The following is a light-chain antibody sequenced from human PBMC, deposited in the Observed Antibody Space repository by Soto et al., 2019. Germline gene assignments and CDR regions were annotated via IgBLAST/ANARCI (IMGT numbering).Light chain of an antibody. Sequence: DIPMTQSPSSLSASVGDRVTITCRASQSISTYLNWYHQKPGKAPRLLIYAASSLQSGVPSTFSGSGSGADFALTISCQQPEDLAMYDGQQSYSAAYTFGQGTKLVIK. CDR1: QSISTY. CDR3: QQSYSAAYT. V-gene: IGKV1-39*01. J-gene: IGKJ2*01. CDR2: AAS.